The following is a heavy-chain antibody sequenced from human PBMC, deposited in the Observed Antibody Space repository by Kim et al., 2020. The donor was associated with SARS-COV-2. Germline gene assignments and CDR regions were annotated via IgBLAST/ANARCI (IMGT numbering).Heavy chain of an antibody. J-gene: IGHJ4*02. D-gene: IGHD6-19*01. CDR2: IRGKTSSDTT. CDR1: GITFSDHH. CDR3: GRISGWTTGWDSFDF. V-gene: IGHV3-72*01. Sequence: GGSLRLSCAASGITFSDHHLDWVRLAPGKGLEWVGRIRGKTSSDTTEYAASVKGRFTISRDDSKNSLSLQMNSLKTEDTAVYYCGRISGWTTGWDSFDFWGQGTLVTVSS.